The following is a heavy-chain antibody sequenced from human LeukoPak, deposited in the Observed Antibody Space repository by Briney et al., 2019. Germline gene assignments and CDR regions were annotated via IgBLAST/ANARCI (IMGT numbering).Heavy chain of an antibody. CDR1: GFTFSSYE. J-gene: IGHJ4*02. CDR3: AREQQWLDY. Sequence: GGSLRLSCAASGFTFSSYEMNWVRQAPGKGLEWVSYISSRGSTIYYADSVKGRFTISRDNAKNSLYLQMNSLRAEDTAVYYCAREQQWLDYWGQGTLVTVSS. D-gene: IGHD6-19*01. V-gene: IGHV3-48*03. CDR2: ISSRGSTI.